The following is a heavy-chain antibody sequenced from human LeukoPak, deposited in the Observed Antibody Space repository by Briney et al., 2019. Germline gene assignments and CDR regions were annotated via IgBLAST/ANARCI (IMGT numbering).Heavy chain of an antibody. Sequence: GRSLRLSCAASGFTFSSYGMHWVRQAPGKGLEWVAVISYDGSNKYYADSVKGRFTISRDNSKNTLYLQMNSLRAEDTAVYYCAKPAVAGPTTYYFDYWGQGTLVTVSS. CDR1: GFTFSSYG. V-gene: IGHV3-30*18. CDR2: ISYDGSNK. CDR3: AKPAVAGPTTYYFDY. D-gene: IGHD6-19*01. J-gene: IGHJ4*02.